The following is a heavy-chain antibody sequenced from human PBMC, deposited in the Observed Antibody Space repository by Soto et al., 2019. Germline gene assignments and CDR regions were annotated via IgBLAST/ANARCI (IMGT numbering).Heavy chain of an antibody. Sequence: GESLKISCKGSGYRFTNDWIVCVRQMPGKGLEWMGVIYPADSDTIYSPSFEGQVTISADKSISTAYLQWSSLKASDTAMYYCARLMVVAAPAGWFEPWGQGTMVTVSS. J-gene: IGHJ5*02. CDR1: GYRFTNDW. V-gene: IGHV5-51*01. CDR2: IYPADSDT. D-gene: IGHD2-15*01. CDR3: ARLMVVAAPAGWFEP.